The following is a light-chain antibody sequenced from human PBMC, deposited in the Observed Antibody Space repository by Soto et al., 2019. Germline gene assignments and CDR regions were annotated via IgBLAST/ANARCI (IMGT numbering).Light chain of an antibody. V-gene: IGLV2-14*01. Sequence: QSALTQPASVSGSPGQSITISCTGTSSDVGGYNYVSWYQQHPGKAPKLMIYEVSNRPSGVSNRFSGSKSGNTASLTISGLQAEDEADSYCSSYTTSSNWVFGGGTKLTVL. CDR1: SSDVGGYNY. CDR3: SSYTTSSNWV. J-gene: IGLJ3*02. CDR2: EVS.